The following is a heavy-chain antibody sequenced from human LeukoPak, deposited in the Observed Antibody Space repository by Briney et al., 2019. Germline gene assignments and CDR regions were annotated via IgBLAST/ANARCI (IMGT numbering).Heavy chain of an antibody. CDR2: FSGSGGST. V-gene: IGHV3-23*01. Sequence: PGGSLRPSCATPGFTFSRYGMSWVRQAPGKGLEVVPAFSGSGGSTYYADSVKGRFTISRDNSKNTLYLQMNSLRAEDTAVYYCAKQDRGSWGGGCFDYWGQGTLVTVSS. J-gene: IGHJ4*02. CDR1: GFTFSRYG. CDR3: AKQDRGSWGGGCFDY. D-gene: IGHD2-15*01.